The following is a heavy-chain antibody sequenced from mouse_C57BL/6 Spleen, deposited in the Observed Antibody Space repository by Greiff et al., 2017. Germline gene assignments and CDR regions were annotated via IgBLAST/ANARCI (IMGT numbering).Heavy chain of an antibody. D-gene: IGHD2-3*01. CDR2: INPSNGGT. Sequence: QVQLQQSGTELVKPGASVKLSCKASGYTFTSYWMHWVKQRPGQGLEWIGNINPSNGGTNYNEKFKSKATLTVDKSSSTAYMQLSSLTSEDSAVYYCARLGVDGYYDYFDYWGQGTTLTVSS. CDR3: ARLGVDGYYDYFDY. CDR1: GYTFTSYW. V-gene: IGHV1-53*01. J-gene: IGHJ2*01.